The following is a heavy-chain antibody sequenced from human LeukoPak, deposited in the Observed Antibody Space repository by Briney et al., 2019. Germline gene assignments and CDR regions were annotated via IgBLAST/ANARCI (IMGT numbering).Heavy chain of an antibody. CDR2: ISAYNGNT. Sequence: ASVKVSCKASGYTFTSYGISWVRQAPGQGLEWMGWISAYNGNTNYAQKLQGRVTMTTDTSTSTAYMELRSLRFDDTAVYYCARVIRGDIVVVPAAIHLGWFDPWGQGTLVTVSS. CDR1: GYTFTSYG. J-gene: IGHJ5*02. D-gene: IGHD2-2*01. V-gene: IGHV1-18*01. CDR3: ARVIRGDIVVVPAAIHLGWFDP.